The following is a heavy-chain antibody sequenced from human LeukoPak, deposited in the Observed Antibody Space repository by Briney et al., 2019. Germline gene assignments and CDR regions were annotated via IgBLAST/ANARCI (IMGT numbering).Heavy chain of an antibody. D-gene: IGHD3-10*01. V-gene: IGHV1-2*02. CDR1: GYTFTGYY. CDR2: INPNSGGT. Sequence: ASVKVSCKASGYTFTGYYMHWVRQAPGQGLEWMGWINPNSGGTNYAQKFQGRVTMTRDKSISTAYMELSRLRSDDTAVYYCATLGFGEYIGGFDYWGQGTLVTVSS. J-gene: IGHJ4*02. CDR3: ATLGFGEYIGGFDY.